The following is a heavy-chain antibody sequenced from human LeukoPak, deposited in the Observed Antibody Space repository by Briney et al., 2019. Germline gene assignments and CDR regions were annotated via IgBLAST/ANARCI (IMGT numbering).Heavy chain of an antibody. CDR1: GGSISSSSYY. V-gene: IGHV4-39*07. Sequence: PSDTLSLTCTVSGGSISSSSYYWGWIRQPPGKGLEWIGSIYYSGSTNYNPSLKSRVTISVDTSKNQFSLKLSSVTAADTAVYYCARMGEYCSSTSCFNWFDPWGQGTLVTVSS. D-gene: IGHD2-2*01. CDR2: IYYSGST. J-gene: IGHJ5*02. CDR3: ARMGEYCSSTSCFNWFDP.